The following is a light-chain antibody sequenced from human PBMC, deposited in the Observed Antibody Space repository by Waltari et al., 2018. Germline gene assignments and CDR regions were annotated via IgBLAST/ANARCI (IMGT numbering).Light chain of an antibody. Sequence: QSALTQPASVSGSPGQSITISCTGTSSDIGSYNYVSWYQQHPGKAPKLIIYDVTHRPSGVSNRFSGSKSSNTASLTISGLQAEDEADYYCSSYMDSTTLELFGGGTSLTVL. V-gene: IGLV2-14*03. CDR1: SSDIGSYNY. CDR2: DVT. J-gene: IGLJ2*01. CDR3: SSYMDSTTLEL.